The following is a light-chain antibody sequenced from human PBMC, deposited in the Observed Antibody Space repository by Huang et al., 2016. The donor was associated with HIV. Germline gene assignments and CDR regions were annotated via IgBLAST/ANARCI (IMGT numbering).Light chain of an antibody. Sequence: EIVMTQSPATLSVSPGERATLSCRASQNITRLAWYQHKPGQAPRLLIYDASSRATGVPARFSGGGSGTDFTLTVSSRQSDDFARYYCQQYDDWPPWTFGQGTQVDMK. CDR3: QQYDDWPPWT. V-gene: IGKV3-15*01. CDR1: QNITR. J-gene: IGKJ1*01. CDR2: DAS.